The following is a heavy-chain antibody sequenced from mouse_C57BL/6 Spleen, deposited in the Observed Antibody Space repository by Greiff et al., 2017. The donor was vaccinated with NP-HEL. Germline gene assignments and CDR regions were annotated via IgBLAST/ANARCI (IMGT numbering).Heavy chain of an antibody. CDR3: ARRGRGAMDY. Sequence: VQLQQSGPVLVKPGASVKMSCKASGYTFTDYYMNWVKQSHGKSLEWIGVINPYNGGPSYNQKFKGKATLTVDKSSSTAYMELNSLTSEDSAVYYCARRGRGAMDYWGQGTSVTVSS. CDR1: GYTFTDYY. V-gene: IGHV1-19*01. D-gene: IGHD1-1*01. CDR2: INPYNGGP. J-gene: IGHJ4*01.